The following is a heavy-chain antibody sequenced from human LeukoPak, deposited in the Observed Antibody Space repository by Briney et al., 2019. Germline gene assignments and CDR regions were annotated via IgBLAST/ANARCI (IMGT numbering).Heavy chain of an antibody. D-gene: IGHD3-9*01. V-gene: IGHV2-5*01. Sequence: SGPTLVNPTQPLTLTCTFSGFSLSTSGVGVGWMRQPPAKALEWLALIYWYDDKGYSPSLKSRLTITKDTSKNQVVITMTNMDPVDTATYYCAHYPSDWLERHAFDIWGQGTTVTVAS. J-gene: IGHJ3*02. CDR3: AHYPSDWLERHAFDI. CDR1: GFSLSTSGVG. CDR2: IYWYDDK.